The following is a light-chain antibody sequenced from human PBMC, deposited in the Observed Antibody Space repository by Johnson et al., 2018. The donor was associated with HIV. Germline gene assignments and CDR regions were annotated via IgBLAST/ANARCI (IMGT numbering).Light chain of an antibody. J-gene: IGLJ1*01. CDR3: GTWDSSLSAYV. CDR2: DNN. CDR1: NSNIGNNY. Sequence: HSVLTQPPSVSAAPGQKVTISCSGSNSNIGNNYVSWYQQLPGTAPKLLIYDNNKRPSGIPDRFSGSKSGTSATLGITGLQTGDEADYYCGTWDSSLSAYVLGTGTKVTVL. V-gene: IGLV1-51*01.